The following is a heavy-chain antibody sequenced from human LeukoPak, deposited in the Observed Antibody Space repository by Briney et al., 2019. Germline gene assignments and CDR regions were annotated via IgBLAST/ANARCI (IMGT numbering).Heavy chain of an antibody. CDR2: MNPNSGNT. CDR3: ARIASSSSPKGFDY. V-gene: IGHV1-8*01. J-gene: IGHJ4*02. Sequence: ASVKVSCKASGYTFTSYDINWVRQATGQGLEWMGWMNPNSGNTGYAQKFQGRVTMTRNNSISTAYMELSSLRSEDTAVYYCARIASSSSPKGFDYWGQGTLVTVSS. D-gene: IGHD6-6*01. CDR1: GYTFTSYD.